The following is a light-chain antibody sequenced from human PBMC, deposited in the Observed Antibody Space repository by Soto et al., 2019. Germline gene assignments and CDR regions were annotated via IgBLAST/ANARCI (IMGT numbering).Light chain of an antibody. CDR1: QSVSSN. J-gene: IGKJ4*01. CDR3: QQYNNWPLT. V-gene: IGKV3-15*01. CDR2: GAS. Sequence: EIVMTQSPATLSVSPGERATLSCRASQSVSSNLAWHQQKLAQAPRLLIYGASTRATGIPARFSGSGSGTEFTLTNISLQSEDFAVYYCQQYNNWPLTFGGGTKVEIK.